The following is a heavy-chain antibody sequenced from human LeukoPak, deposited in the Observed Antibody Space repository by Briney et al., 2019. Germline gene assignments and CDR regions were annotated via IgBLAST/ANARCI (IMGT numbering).Heavy chain of an antibody. V-gene: IGHV4-39*01. Sequence: PSQTLSLTCTVSGGSISSGGYYWGWIRQPPGKGLEWIGSIYYSGSTYYNPSLKSRVTISVDTSKNQFSLKLSSVTAADTAVYYCARLHKYYDILTGYRPDAFDIWGQGTMVTVSS. D-gene: IGHD3-9*01. CDR1: GGSISSGGYY. CDR2: IYYSGST. J-gene: IGHJ3*02. CDR3: ARLHKYYDILTGYRPDAFDI.